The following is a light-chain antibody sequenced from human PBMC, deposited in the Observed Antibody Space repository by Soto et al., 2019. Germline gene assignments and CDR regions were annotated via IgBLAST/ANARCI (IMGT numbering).Light chain of an antibody. J-gene: IGKJ1*01. CDR3: YHCCSSPRT. Sequence: EIVLTQSPGTLSLSPGERATLPCRASQSVSSGHLAWYQQKPGQAPRLLIYDASTRATGIPDRFSGSGSGTDFTLTISRREPEDFAVYYCYHCCSSPRTFGQGTKVEIK. CDR1: QSVSSGH. CDR2: DAS. V-gene: IGKV3-20*01.